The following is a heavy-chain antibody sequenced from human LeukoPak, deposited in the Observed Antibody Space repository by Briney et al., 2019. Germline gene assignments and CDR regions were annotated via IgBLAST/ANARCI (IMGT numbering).Heavy chain of an antibody. J-gene: IGHJ6*03. Sequence: GGSLRLSCAASGFIFSSYSMNWVRQAPGKGLEWVSSISSSSSYIYYADSVKGRFTISRDNAKNSLYLQMNSLRAEDTAVYYCARDGRLLNYNMDVWGKGTTVTVSS. CDR2: ISSSSSYI. V-gene: IGHV3-21*01. D-gene: IGHD2-15*01. CDR3: ARDGRLLNYNMDV. CDR1: GFIFSSYS.